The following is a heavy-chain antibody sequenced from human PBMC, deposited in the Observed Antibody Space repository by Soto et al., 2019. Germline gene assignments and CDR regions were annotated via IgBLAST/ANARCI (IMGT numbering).Heavy chain of an antibody. J-gene: IGHJ4*02. V-gene: IGHV3-48*01. CDR3: ARGNSGYYDEYFDY. D-gene: IGHD3-22*01. CDR1: GFTFSNYY. Sequence: GGSLRLSCAASGFTFSNYYMNWVRQAPGKGLEWVSYISNSGNIIYYADSVKGRFTISRDNAKNSLSLQMNSLRAEDTAVYFCARGNSGYYDEYFDYWGQGTLVTVSS. CDR2: ISNSGNII.